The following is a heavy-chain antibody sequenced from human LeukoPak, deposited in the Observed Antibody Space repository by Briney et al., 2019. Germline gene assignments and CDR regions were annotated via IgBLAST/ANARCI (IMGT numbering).Heavy chain of an antibody. CDR1: GFTFSSYG. V-gene: IGHV3-33*06. J-gene: IGHJ4*02. Sequence: GRSLRLSCAASGFTFSSYGMHWVRQAPGKGLELVAVIWYDGSNKYYADSVKGRFTISRDNSKNTLYLQMNSLRAEDTAVYYCAKDPQKWESYFDYWGQGTLVTVSS. D-gene: IGHD1-26*01. CDR2: IWYDGSNK. CDR3: AKDPQKWESYFDY.